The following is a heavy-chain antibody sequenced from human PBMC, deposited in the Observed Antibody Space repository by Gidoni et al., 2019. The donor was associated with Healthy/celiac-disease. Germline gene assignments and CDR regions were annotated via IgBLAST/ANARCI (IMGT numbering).Heavy chain of an antibody. CDR1: GYTFTSYD. J-gene: IGHJ6*02. CDR2: MNPNSGNT. CDR3: ARVLFPPPSCYYGMDV. V-gene: IGHV1-8*01. Sequence: QVQLVQSGAEVKKPGASVKVSCKASGYTFTSYDINWVRQATGQGLEWMGWMNPNSGNTGYAQKFQGRVTMTRNTSISTAYMELSSLRSEDTAVYYCARVLFPPPSCYYGMDVWGQGTTVTVSS. D-gene: IGHD2-8*01.